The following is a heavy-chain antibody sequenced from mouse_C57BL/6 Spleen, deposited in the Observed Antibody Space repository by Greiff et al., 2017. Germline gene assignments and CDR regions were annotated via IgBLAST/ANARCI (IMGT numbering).Heavy chain of an antibody. V-gene: IGHV1-52*01. D-gene: IGHD2-2*01. J-gene: IGHJ4*01. CDR2: IDPSDSEN. CDR3: ARDGNDEGGAMDY. CDR1: GYTFTSYW. Sequence: VQLQQPGAELVRPGSSVKLSCKASGYTFTSYWMHWVKQRPIQGLEWIGNIDPSDSENHYNQKFKDKATLTVDKSPSTAYMQLSSLTSEDSAVYYGARDGNDEGGAMDYWGQVTSVTVSS.